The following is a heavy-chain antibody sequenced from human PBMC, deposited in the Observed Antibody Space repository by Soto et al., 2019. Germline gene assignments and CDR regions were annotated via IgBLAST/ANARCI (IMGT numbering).Heavy chain of an antibody. CDR3: TRWWSDPPFDY. V-gene: IGHV3-74*01. J-gene: IGHJ4*02. CDR1: GFTFSTYW. D-gene: IGHD3-16*02. CDR2: IDSDGSST. Sequence: PGGSLRLSCAASGFTFSTYWMHWVRQAPGKGLVWVSRIDSDGSSTNYADSVKGRFTICRDNAKNTLYLQMNSLRAEDTAVYYCTRWWSDPPFDYWGQGTLVTVSS.